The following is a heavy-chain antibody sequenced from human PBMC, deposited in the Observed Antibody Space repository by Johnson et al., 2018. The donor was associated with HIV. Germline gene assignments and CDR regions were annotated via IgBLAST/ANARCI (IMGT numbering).Heavy chain of an antibody. J-gene: IGHJ3*02. CDR3: ARGVRTFDM. CDR1: GFTFSTYW. D-gene: IGHD4/OR15-4a*01. CDR2: IKQDGSEK. Sequence: VQLVESGGGLVQPGGSLRLSCAASGFTFSTYWMSWVRQAPGKGLEWVANIKQDGSEKYYVDSVKGRYTISRDNAKNSLYLQMNTLRAEDTAVDYCARGVRTFDMWGQGTMVAGSP. V-gene: IGHV3-7*04.